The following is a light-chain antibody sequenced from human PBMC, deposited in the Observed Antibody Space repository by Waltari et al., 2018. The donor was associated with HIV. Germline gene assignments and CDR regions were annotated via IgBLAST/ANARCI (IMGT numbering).Light chain of an antibody. V-gene: IGKV1-39*01. CDR2: AAS. Sequence: DIQMTQSPSSLSASVGDRVTITCRASQSISTYLNWFQQKPGKAPQLLIYAASTLQSGVPSSFSGSGSGTLFTLTISSLRPEDFATYYCQQSYNFPWTFGQGTKVEIK. CDR3: QQSYNFPWT. J-gene: IGKJ1*01. CDR1: QSISTY.